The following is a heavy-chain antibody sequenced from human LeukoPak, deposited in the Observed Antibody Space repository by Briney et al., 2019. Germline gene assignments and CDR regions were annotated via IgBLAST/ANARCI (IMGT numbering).Heavy chain of an antibody. D-gene: IGHD2-15*01. J-gene: IGHJ4*02. V-gene: IGHV4-59*01. CDR2: VYYTGNT. CDR3: ARGLGSHSSQLAD. Sequence: SETLSLTCTVSGGSISSYYWSWFRQPPGKGLEWIAYVYYTGNTNSNPSLKSRVSVSLDTSKRQFSLILTSVSAADTAVYYCARGLGSHSSQLADWGQGTLVAVSS. CDR1: GGSISSYY.